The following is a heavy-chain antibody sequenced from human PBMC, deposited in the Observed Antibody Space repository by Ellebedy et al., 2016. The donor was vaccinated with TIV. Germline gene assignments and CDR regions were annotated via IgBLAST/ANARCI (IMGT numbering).Heavy chain of an antibody. CDR1: GASVSSSDFY. V-gene: IGHV4-39*01. J-gene: IGHJ4*02. D-gene: IGHD4-17*01. Sequence: SETLSLTCTVSGASVSSSDFYWGWVRQPPGKGLEWIGNIYYSGSTYYNPSLKSRVTLSMDKSQNQFSLRLTHVAAADTAVYYCARRPVSGDYETVFDYWGQGTLVTVS. CDR2: IYYSGST. CDR3: ARRPVSGDYETVFDY.